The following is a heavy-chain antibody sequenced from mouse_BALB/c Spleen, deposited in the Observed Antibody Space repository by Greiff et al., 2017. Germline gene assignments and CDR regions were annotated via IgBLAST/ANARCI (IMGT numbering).Heavy chain of an antibody. CDR1: GFTFSSYT. J-gene: IGHJ3*01. Sequence: DVKLVESGGGLVKPGGSLKLSCAASGFTFSSYTMSWVRQTPEKRLEWVATISSGGSYTYYPDSVKGRFTISRDNAKNTLYLQMSSLKSEDTAMYYCTSPDGYPFAYWGQGTLVTVSA. CDR3: TSPDGYPFAY. CDR2: ISSGGSYT. D-gene: IGHD2-3*01. V-gene: IGHV5-6-4*01.